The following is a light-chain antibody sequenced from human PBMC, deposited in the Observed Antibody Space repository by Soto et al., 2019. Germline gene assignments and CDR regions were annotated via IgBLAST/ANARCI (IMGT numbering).Light chain of an antibody. CDR2: GAS. J-gene: IGKJ1*01. CDR3: QQYANSPPT. CDR1: QSVSSRY. V-gene: IGKV3-20*01. Sequence: EIVLTQSPGTLSLSPGERATLSFRASQSVSSRYLAWYQQKPGQAPRLLIYGASSRATGIPDRFSGSGFWPDFTVTFSRLKPDDFAVYYSQQYANSPPTFGQGTTVQIK.